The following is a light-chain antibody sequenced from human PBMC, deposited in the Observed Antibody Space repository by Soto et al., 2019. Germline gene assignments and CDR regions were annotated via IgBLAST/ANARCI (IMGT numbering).Light chain of an antibody. CDR2: RNN. V-gene: IGLV1-47*01. Sequence: QSALTQPPSASGPPGQRVTISCSGSSSSIGSNYVYWYQQLPGTAPKLLIYRNNQRPSGVPDRFSGSKSGTSASLAISGLRSEDEADYYCATWDDRLSGHVFGSGTKVTVL. J-gene: IGLJ1*01. CDR1: SSSIGSNY. CDR3: ATWDDRLSGHV.